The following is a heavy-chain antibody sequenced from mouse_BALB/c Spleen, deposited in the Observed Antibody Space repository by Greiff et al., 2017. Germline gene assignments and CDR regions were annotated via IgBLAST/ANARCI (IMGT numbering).Heavy chain of an antibody. J-gene: IGHJ3*01. V-gene: IGHV1-14*01. CDR2: INPYNDGT. CDR3: AREGITTVVERAWFAY. CDR1: GYTFTSYV. D-gene: IGHD1-1*01. Sequence: EVQLQQSGPELVKPGASVKMSCKASGYTFTSYVMHWVKQKPGQGLEWIGYINPYNDGTKYNEKFKGKATLTSDKSSSTAYMELSSLTSEDSAVYYCAREGITTVVERAWFAYWGQGTLVTVSA.